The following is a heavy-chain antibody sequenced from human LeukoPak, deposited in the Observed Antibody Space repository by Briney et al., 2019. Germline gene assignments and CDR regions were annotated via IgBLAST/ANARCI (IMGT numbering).Heavy chain of an antibody. CDR2: IAHDGTR. Sequence: SGTLSLTCGVSGGSIDMTNYWSWVRQAPGKGLEWIGEIAHDGTRNYNASLRSRVAMSLDRANNQFSLSLTSVTAADTAVYYCTRENRPFCSFAYWGQGVLVTVSS. D-gene: IGHD2-15*01. CDR3: TRENRPFCSFAY. J-gene: IGHJ4*02. CDR1: GGSIDMTNY. V-gene: IGHV4-4*02.